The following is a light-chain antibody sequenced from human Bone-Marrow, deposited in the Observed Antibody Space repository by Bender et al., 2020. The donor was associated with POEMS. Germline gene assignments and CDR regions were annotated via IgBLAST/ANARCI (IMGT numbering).Light chain of an antibody. Sequence: QSVLTQPPSASGTPGQWVTISCSGSSSNIGSSYIYWYQQVPGTAPKLLIYRNNQRPSGVPDRFSGSKSGTSASLAISGLRSEDEADYYCAAWDDSLSGVVFGGGTKLTVL. CDR2: RNN. V-gene: IGLV1-47*01. CDR1: SSNIGSSY. J-gene: IGLJ2*01. CDR3: AAWDDSLSGVV.